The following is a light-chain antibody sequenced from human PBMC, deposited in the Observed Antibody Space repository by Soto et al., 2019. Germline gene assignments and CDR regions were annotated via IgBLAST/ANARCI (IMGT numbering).Light chain of an antibody. CDR2: WAS. CDR1: QSLLYSDGNTY. Sequence: VMTQSKLSLTVTLGQPAPISCRSSQSLLYSDGNTYLNWYQQKPRQPPQLIIYWASTRESGVPERFSGSGSGTDFNLTISSLEAEDVAFYWCQQYFDVPFTFGGGTKVDI. CDR3: QQYFDVPFT. V-gene: IGKV4-1*01. J-gene: IGKJ4*01.